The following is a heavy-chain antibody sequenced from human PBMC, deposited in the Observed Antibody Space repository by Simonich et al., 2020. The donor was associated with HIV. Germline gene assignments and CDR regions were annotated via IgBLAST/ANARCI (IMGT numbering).Heavy chain of an antibody. CDR3: AKDRYYNFWSGYYDY. J-gene: IGHJ4*02. CDR2: TSGMASRT. D-gene: IGHD3-3*01. V-gene: IGHV3-23*01. CDR1: WFTFSSYA. Sequence: EVQLLESGGGFVQPGGYLRLSCAASWFTFSSYAMSWVRQAPGKVLVGVFATSGMASRTSYADSGKGPFTISSDNSKNTLYLKMNSLSAEDTAVYYCAKDRYYNFWSGYYDYWGQGTLVTVSS.